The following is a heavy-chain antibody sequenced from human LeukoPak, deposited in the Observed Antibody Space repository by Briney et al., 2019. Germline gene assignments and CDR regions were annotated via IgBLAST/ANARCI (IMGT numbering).Heavy chain of an antibody. CDR1: GYSFTSYW. CDR3: ARVVGYCSSTSCYSPGSLPRGRDAFDI. D-gene: IGHD2-2*01. Sequence: GESLKISCKGSGYSFTSYWIGWVRQLPGKGLEWMGIIYPGDSGTRYSPSFQGQVTISADKSISTAYLQWSSLKASDTAMYYCARVVGYCSSTSCYSPGSLPRGRDAFDIWGQGTMVTVSS. J-gene: IGHJ3*02. CDR2: IYPGDSGT. V-gene: IGHV5-51*01.